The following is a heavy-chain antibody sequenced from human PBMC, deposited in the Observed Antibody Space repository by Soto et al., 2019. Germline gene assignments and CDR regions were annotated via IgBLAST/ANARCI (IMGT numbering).Heavy chain of an antibody. V-gene: IGHV4-30-2*01. CDR3: ARGNVSSAIIGVY. CDR1: GGSISSGGYS. J-gene: IGHJ4*02. D-gene: IGHD7-27*01. CDR2: IYHSGST. Sequence: SETLSLTCAVSGGSISSGGYSWSWIRQPPGKGLEWIGYIYHSGSTYYNPSLKSRVTISVDRSKNQFSLKLSSVTAADTAVYYCARGNVSSAIIGVYWGQGALVTVSS.